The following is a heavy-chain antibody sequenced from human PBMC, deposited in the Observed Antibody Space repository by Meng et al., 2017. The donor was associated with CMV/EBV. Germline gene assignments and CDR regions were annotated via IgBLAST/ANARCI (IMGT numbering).Heavy chain of an antibody. CDR1: GFTFSSYS. CDR3: ARDQDIVVVPAAINFYYYYGMDV. CDR2: ISSSSSYI. V-gene: IGHV3-21*01. Sequence: GGSLRLSCAASGFTFSSYSMNWVRQAPGKGLEWVSSISSSSSYIYYADSVKGRFTISRDNAKNSLYLQMKSLRAEDTAVYYCARDQDIVVVPAAINFYYYYGMDVWGQGTTVIVFS. D-gene: IGHD2-2*01. J-gene: IGHJ6*02.